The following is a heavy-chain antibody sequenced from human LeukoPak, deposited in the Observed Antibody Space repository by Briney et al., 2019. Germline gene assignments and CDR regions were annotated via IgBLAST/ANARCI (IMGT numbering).Heavy chain of an antibody. Sequence: GGSLRLSCAASGFTFSSYSMNWVRQAPGKGLEWVSYISSSSSTIYYADSVKGRFTISRDNAKSSLYLQMNSLRAEDTAVYYCARDLIRSFDYWGQGTLVTVSS. CDR3: ARDLIRSFDY. CDR2: ISSSSSTI. J-gene: IGHJ4*02. D-gene: IGHD2-8*01. V-gene: IGHV3-48*04. CDR1: GFTFSSYS.